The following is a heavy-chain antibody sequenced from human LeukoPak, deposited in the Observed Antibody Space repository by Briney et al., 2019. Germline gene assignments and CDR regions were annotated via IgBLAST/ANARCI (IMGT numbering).Heavy chain of an antibody. D-gene: IGHD3-22*01. V-gene: IGHV3-7*01. CDR1: GFTFSSYW. CDR2: IKQDGSEK. Sequence: GGSLRLSCAASGFTFSSYWMSWARQAPGKGLEWVANIKQDGSEKYYVDSVKGRFTISRDNAKNSLYLQINSLGAEDTAVYYCARAPPSSGYYRGPAEAFDIWGQGTMVTVSS. CDR3: ARAPPSSGYYRGPAEAFDI. J-gene: IGHJ3*02.